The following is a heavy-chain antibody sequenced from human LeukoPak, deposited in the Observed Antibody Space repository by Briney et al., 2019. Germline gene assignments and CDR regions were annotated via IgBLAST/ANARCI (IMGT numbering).Heavy chain of an antibody. J-gene: IGHJ6*03. D-gene: IGHD4-23*01. Sequence: ASVKVSCKASGYTFTSYDINWVRQATGQGLEWMGWMNPNSGNTGYAQKFQGRVTMTRNTSISTAYMELSSVTAADTAVYYCARGGRWSYYYYYYMDVWGKGTTVTVSS. CDR1: GYTFTSYD. CDR2: MNPNSGNT. V-gene: IGHV1-8*01. CDR3: ARGGRWSYYYYYYMDV.